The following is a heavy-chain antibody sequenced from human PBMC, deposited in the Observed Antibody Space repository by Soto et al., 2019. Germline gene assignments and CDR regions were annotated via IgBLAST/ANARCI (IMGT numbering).Heavy chain of an antibody. CDR2: IYSGGST. CDR3: ARVGYSSSLIDY. Sequence: PGGSLRLSCSASGFSFSSCAMSWVRQAPGKGLEWVSVIYSGGSTYYADSVKGRFTISRHNSKNTLYLQMNSLRAEDTAVYYCARVGYSSSLIDYWGQGTLVTVSS. V-gene: IGHV3-53*04. D-gene: IGHD6-13*01. J-gene: IGHJ4*02. CDR1: GFSFSSCA.